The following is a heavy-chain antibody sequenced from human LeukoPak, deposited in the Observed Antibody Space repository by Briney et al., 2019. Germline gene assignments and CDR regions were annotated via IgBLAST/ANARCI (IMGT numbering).Heavy chain of an antibody. CDR3: ARLPGYSSGWSEDY. D-gene: IGHD6-19*01. CDR1: GGTFSSYA. CDR2: IIPIFGIA. V-gene: IGHV1-69*04. J-gene: IGHJ4*02. Sequence: SVKVSCKASGGTFSSYAFSWVRQAPGQGLEWMGRIIPIFGIANYAQKFQGRVTITADKSTSTAYVELSSLRSEDTAVYYCARLPGYSSGWSEDYWGQGTLVTVSS.